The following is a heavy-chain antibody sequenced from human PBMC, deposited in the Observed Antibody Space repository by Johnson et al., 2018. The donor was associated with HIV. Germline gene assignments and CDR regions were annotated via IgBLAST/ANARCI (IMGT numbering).Heavy chain of an antibody. V-gene: IGHV3-30*14. CDR3: ARDRGYYDSSGGDAFDI. D-gene: IGHD3-22*01. J-gene: IGHJ3*02. CDR1: GFTFSSYA. CDR2: ISYDGSNK. Sequence: QVQLVESGGGLVQPGGSLRLSCAASGFTFSSYAMHWVRQAPGKGLEWVAVISYDGSNKYYADSVKGRFTISRDNSKNTLYLQMGSLRAEDMAVYYCARDRGYYDSSGGDAFDIWGQGTMVTVSS.